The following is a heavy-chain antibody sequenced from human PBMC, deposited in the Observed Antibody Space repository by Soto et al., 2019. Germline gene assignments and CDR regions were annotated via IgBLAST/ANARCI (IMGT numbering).Heavy chain of an antibody. CDR2: IYHSGST. CDR3: ERATGGFLVDY. Sequence: PSETLSLTCAVSGYPISSGYYWGWIRQPPGKGLEWIGSIYHSGSTYYNPSLKSRVTISVDTSKNQFSLKLSSVTAADTAVYYCERATGGFLVDYWGQGTLVTVSS. D-gene: IGHD2-8*02. V-gene: IGHV4-38-2*01. CDR1: GYPISSGYY. J-gene: IGHJ4*02.